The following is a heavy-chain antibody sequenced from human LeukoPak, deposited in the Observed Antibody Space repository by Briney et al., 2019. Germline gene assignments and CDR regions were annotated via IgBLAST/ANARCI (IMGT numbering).Heavy chain of an antibody. CDR1: GGSISSSSYY. D-gene: IGHD1-26*01. Sequence: PSETLSLTCTVSGGSISSSSYYWGWIRQPPGKGLEWIGSIYCSGSTYYNPSLKSRVTISVDKSKNQFSLKLSSVTAADTAVYYCARAGGATGKYWGQGTLVTVSS. CDR3: ARAGGATGKY. V-gene: IGHV4-39*07. J-gene: IGHJ4*02. CDR2: IYCSGST.